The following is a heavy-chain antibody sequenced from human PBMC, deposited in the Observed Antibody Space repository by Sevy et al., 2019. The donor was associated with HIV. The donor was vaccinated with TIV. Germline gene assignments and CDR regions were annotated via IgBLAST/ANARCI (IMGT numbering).Heavy chain of an antibody. Sequence: SETLSLTCTVSGGSISSGGYYWSWIRQHPGKGLEWIGYIYHSGSTYYNPSLKSRVTISVDTSKNQFSLKLSSVTAADTAVYYCARANFDWLLLFDYWGQGTLVTVSS. D-gene: IGHD3-9*01. CDR3: ARANFDWLLLFDY. CDR1: GGSISSGGYY. V-gene: IGHV4-31*03. J-gene: IGHJ4*02. CDR2: IYHSGST.